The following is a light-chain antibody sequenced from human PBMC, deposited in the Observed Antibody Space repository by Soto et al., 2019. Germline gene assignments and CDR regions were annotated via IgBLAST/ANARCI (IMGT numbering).Light chain of an antibody. J-gene: IGLJ1*01. V-gene: IGLV2-8*01. CDR3: SSFSGSNNFGV. Sequence: ALGQPPSASGSPGQSVTISCMGTSSDVGDYAYVSWYQQHPGKAPKLIIYEVTKRPSGVPDRFSGSKSGNTASLTVSGLQAEDEADYYCSSFSGSNNFGVFGTGTKVTVL. CDR1: SSDVGDYAY. CDR2: EVT.